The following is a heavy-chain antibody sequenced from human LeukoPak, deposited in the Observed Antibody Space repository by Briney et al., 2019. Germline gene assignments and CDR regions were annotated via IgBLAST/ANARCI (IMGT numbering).Heavy chain of an antibody. J-gene: IGHJ4*01. D-gene: IGHD3-9*01. CDR1: GGSISDXXYY. V-gene: IGHV4-39*01. Sequence: SLTXXVSGGSISDXXYYWGWIRQXPGKGLEWIASXXYSGSTYYNPSLKSRFTISVDTSKNQFSMKLTSVTAADTAVYXXXXXLKTLYDILTGHYKGVXYXXXWG. CDR3: XXXLKTLYDILTGHYKGVXYXXX. CDR2: XXYSGST.